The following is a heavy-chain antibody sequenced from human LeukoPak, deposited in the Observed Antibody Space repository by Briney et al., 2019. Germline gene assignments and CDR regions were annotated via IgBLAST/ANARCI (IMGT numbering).Heavy chain of an antibody. CDR2: ISSSSYI. V-gene: IGHV3-69-1*01. D-gene: IGHD1-1*01. CDR1: GFTFSGYE. J-gene: IGHJ6*03. Sequence: GGSLRLSCAASGFTFSGYEMSWVRQAPGKVLEWVSAISSSSYIYYADSVKGRFTISRDNAKNSLYLKMNSVRAEDTAVYYCARAHTGAPYYYYMDVWGKGTTVTVSS. CDR3: ARAHTGAPYYYYMDV.